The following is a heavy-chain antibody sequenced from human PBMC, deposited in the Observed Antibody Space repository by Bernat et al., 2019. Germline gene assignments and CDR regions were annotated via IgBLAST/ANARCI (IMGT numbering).Heavy chain of an antibody. CDR2: ISYDGSNK. V-gene: IGHV3-30*07. D-gene: IGHD3-16*02. CDR3: ARGDTYDYIWGSYRGIDY. J-gene: IGHJ4*02. Sequence: QVQLVESGGGVVQPGRSLRLSCAASGFTFSSYAMHWVRQAPGKGLEWVAVISYDGSNKYYADSVKGRFTISRDNSKNTLYLQMNSLRAEDTAVYYCARGDTYDYIWGSYRGIDYWGQGTLVTVSS. CDR1: GFTFSSYA.